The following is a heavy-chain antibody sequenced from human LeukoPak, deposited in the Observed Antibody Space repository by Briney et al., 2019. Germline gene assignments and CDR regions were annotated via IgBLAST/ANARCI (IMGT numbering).Heavy chain of an antibody. Sequence: SETLSLTCAVYGGSFSGYYWSWIRQPPGKGLEWIGEINHSGSTNYNPSLKSRVTISVDTSKNQFSLKLSSVTAADTAVYYCAREPLPRYDNFDYWGQGTLVTVSS. CDR1: GGSFSGYY. CDR3: AREPLPRYDNFDY. V-gene: IGHV4-34*01. D-gene: IGHD3-16*01. CDR2: INHSGST. J-gene: IGHJ4*02.